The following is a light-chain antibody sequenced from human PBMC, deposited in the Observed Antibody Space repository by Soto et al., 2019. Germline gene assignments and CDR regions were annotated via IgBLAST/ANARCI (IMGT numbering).Light chain of an antibody. CDR3: QQYNNWPLT. J-gene: IGKJ4*01. CDR1: QSVSDN. Sequence: EIGMTQSPATLSVSPGERATLFCKVSQSVSDNLAWYQQKPGQAPSLLIYGASIRATGTPARFSGVGSGTEFTLTISSLQSEDFAVYYCQQYNNWPLTFGGGSKVDIK. V-gene: IGKV3D-15*01. CDR2: GAS.